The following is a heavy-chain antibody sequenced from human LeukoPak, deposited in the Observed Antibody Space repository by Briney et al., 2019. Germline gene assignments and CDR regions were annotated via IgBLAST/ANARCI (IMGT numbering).Heavy chain of an antibody. V-gene: IGHV4-59*08. D-gene: IGHD3-16*01. CDR2: IYYSGST. J-gene: IGHJ4*02. CDR1: GGSISSYY. CDR3: ARLMVYDYVWGSAEPYYFDY. Sequence: SETLSLTCTVSGGSISSYYWSWIRQPPGKGLEWIGYIYYSGSTNYNPSLKSRVTISVDTSKNQFSLKLSSVTAADTAVYYCARLMVYDYVWGSAEPYYFDYWGQGTLVTVSS.